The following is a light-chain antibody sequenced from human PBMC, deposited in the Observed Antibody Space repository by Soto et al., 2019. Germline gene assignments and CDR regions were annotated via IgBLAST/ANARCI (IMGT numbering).Light chain of an antibody. CDR2: YDS. CDR1: NIGSKS. J-gene: IGLJ1*01. V-gene: IGLV3-21*04. Sequence: SYELTQPPSVSVAPGKTARITCGGNNIGSKSVHWYQQKPGQAPVLVIYYDSDRPSGIPERFSGSNSGNTATLTIRRVEAGDEADYYCQVWDSSTDHPGDIFGTGTKRTVL. CDR3: QVWDSSTDHPGDI.